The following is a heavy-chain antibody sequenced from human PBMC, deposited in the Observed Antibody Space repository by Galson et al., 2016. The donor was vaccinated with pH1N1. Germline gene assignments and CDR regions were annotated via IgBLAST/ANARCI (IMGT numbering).Heavy chain of an antibody. D-gene: IGHD5-24*01. Sequence: SLRLSCAASGFTFGSYAMHWVRQAPGKGLEWVADISFDGRNKNYLDSVKGRFSISRDNSQNTLHLQVKVLRADDTAIYFCARERDGQGFDTWGQGTLVSVSS. CDR2: ISFDGRNK. J-gene: IGHJ4*02. CDR3: ARERDGQGFDT. CDR1: GFTFGSYA. V-gene: IGHV3-30*03.